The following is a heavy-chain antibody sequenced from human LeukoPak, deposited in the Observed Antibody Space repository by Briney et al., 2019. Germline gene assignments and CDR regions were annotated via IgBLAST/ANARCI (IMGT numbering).Heavy chain of an antibody. CDR2: IYPGDSDT. D-gene: IGHD3-22*01. CDR1: GYSFTSYW. CDR3: ARRGGDYDSSGYYFQH. J-gene: IGHJ1*01. Sequence: GESLKISCKGSGYSFTSYWIGWVRQMPGKGLEWMGIIYPGDSDTTYSPSFQGQVTISADKSISTAYLQWSSLKASDTAMYYCARRGGDYDSSGYYFQHWGQGTLVTVSS. V-gene: IGHV5-51*01.